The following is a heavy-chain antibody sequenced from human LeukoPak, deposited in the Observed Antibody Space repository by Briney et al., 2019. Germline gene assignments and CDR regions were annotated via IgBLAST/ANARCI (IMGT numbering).Heavy chain of an antibody. CDR1: GFTFSSYG. J-gene: IGHJ4*02. CDR2: IRYDGSNK. Sequence: PGGSLRLSCADSGFTFSSYGMHWVRQAPGKGLEWVAFIRYDGSNKYYADSVKGRFTISRDNSKNILHLQMNSLRAEDTAVYYCARGPSGYHNTGGQGTLVTVSS. CDR3: ARGPSGYHNT. D-gene: IGHD5-12*01. V-gene: IGHV3-30*02.